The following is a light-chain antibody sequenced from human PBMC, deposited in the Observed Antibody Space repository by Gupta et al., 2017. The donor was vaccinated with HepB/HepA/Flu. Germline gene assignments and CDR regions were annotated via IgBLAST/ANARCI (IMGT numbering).Light chain of an antibody. CDR1: RSNIGAGFD. CDR3: QSFDSSLSACV. V-gene: IGLV1-40*01. J-gene: IGLJ3*02. Sequence: HSVLTQPPPVSGAPGPRVTIACTGRRSNIGAGFDVHWYQQLPGTAPKLLIYDNIKRPSGVPDRFSGSRSGTSASLAISGLQAEDETDYYCQSFDSSLSACVFGGGTKLTVL. CDR2: DNI.